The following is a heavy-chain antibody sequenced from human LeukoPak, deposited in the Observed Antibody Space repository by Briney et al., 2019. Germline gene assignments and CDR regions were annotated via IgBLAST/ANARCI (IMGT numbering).Heavy chain of an antibody. D-gene: IGHD2-8*01. CDR1: GGTFSSYA. J-gene: IGHJ6*03. V-gene: IGHV1-69*05. Sequence: SVKVSCKASGGTFSSYAISWVRQAPGQGLEWMGGIIPIFGTANYAQKFQGRVTITTDESTSTAYMELSSLRSEDTAVYYCARDKGGCPPSYYYYMDVWGKGTTVTVSS. CDR3: ARDKGGCPPSYYYYMDV. CDR2: IIPIFGTA.